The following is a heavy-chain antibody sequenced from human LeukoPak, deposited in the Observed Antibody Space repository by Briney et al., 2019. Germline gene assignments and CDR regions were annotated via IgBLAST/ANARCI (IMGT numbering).Heavy chain of an antibody. V-gene: IGHV3-21*01. D-gene: IGHD6-19*01. J-gene: IGHJ3*02. CDR3: ARVSVAYTVLDAFDI. CDR2: ISSSSSYI. Sequence: GGSLRLSRAASGFTFSSYSMNWVRQAPGKGLEWVSSISSSSSYIYYADSVKGRFTISRDNAKNSLYLQMNSLRAEDTAVYYCARVSVAYTVLDAFDIWGQGTMVTVSS. CDR1: GFTFSSYS.